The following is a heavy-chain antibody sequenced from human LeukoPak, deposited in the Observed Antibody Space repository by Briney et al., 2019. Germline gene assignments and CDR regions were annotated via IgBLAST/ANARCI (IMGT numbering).Heavy chain of an antibody. D-gene: IGHD1-26*01. Sequence: ASVKVSCKASGYTFTSYGISWVRQAPGQGLEWMGWISAYNGNTNYAQKLQGRVTMTTDTSTSTAYMELRSLRSDDTAVYYCARRKVGATRPTPSDYWGQGTLVTVSS. CDR2: ISAYNGNT. CDR3: ARRKVGATRPTPSDY. CDR1: GYTFTSYG. V-gene: IGHV1-18*01. J-gene: IGHJ4*02.